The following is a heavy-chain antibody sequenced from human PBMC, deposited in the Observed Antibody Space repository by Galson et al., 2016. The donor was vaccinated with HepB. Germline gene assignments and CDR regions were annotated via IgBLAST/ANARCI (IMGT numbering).Heavy chain of an antibody. CDR3: VRSPDVQDDFGGDPPLMSLYYHGMDV. D-gene: IGHD3-3*01. CDR1: GGSIGSNNHN. Sequence: SETLSLTCSLSGGSIGSNNHNWGWVRQPPGKGLQWIGLISFRGNTCYNPSPQRPLHISFEMSKNKMSLRLTAVTAADSGVYYCVRSPDVQDDFGGDPPLMSLYYHGMDVWGEGTSVIVSS. J-gene: IGHJ6*04. V-gene: IGHV4-39*07. CDR2: ISFRGNT.